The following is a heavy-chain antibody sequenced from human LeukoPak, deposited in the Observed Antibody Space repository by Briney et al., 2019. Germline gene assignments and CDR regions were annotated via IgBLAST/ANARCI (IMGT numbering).Heavy chain of an antibody. CDR2: FDPEDGET. CDR1: GHTLTELS. D-gene: IGHD1-26*01. V-gene: IGHV1-24*01. Sequence: ASVKVSCKVSGHTLTELSMHWVRQAPGKGLEWMGGFDPEDGETIYAQKFQGRVTMTEDTSTDTAYMELSSLRSEDTAVYYCATGNRGSYFGLRRDYWGQGTLVTVSS. J-gene: IGHJ4*02. CDR3: ATGNRGSYFGLRRDY.